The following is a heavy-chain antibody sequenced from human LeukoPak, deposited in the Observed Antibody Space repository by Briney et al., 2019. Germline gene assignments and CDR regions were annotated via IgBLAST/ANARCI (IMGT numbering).Heavy chain of an antibody. CDR1: VYTFTSYY. J-gene: IGHJ6*03. D-gene: IGHD6-19*01. V-gene: IGHV1-8*01. CDR3: ARGSSGWFNYYYYMDV. CDR2: MNHNSGNT. Sequence: ASVKVSLKSSVYTFTSYYINWVRQATGQGLEWMGWMNHNSGNTHYAQKFQGRVTMTRNTSISTAYMELSSLRSEDTAVYYCARGSSGWFNYYYYMDVWGKGTTVTVSS.